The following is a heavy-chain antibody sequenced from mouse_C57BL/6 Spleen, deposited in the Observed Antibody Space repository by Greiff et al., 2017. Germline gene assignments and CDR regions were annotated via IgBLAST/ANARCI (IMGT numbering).Heavy chain of an antibody. J-gene: IGHJ1*03. V-gene: IGHV5-6*01. CDR1: GFTFSSYG. CDR2: ISSGGSYT. Sequence: EVQVVESRGDLVKPGGSLKLSCAASGFTFSSYGMSWVRQTPDKRLEWVATISSGGSYTYYPDSVKGRFTISRDNAKNTLYLQMSSLKSEDTAMYYCARQGDSSYWYFDVWGTGTTVTVSS. CDR3: ARQGDSSYWYFDV.